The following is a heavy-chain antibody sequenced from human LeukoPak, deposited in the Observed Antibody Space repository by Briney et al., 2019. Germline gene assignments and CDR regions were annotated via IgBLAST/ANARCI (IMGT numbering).Heavy chain of an antibody. V-gene: IGHV4-59*01. D-gene: IGHD6-19*01. CDR1: GGSISSYY. CDR2: IYYTGST. J-gene: IGHJ4*02. CDR3: ARAVSGYYFDY. Sequence: SETLSLTCTVSGGSISSYYWSWIRQPPGKGLEWIGYIYYTGSTSYNPSLKSRVTISVDTSKNHFSLDLSSVTAADTAVYYCARAVSGYYFDYWGQGTLVAVSS.